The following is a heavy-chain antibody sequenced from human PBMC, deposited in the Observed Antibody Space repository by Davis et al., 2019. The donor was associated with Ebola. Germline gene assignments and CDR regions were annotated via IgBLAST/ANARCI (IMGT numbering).Heavy chain of an antibody. CDR1: GFTFSSYS. CDR3: TSGNNWNDDY. Sequence: GESLKISCAASGFTFSSYSMNWVRQAPGKGLEWVSSISSSSIYIYYADSVKGRFTISRDNAKNSLYLQMNSLKTEDTAVYYCTSGNNWNDDYWGQGTLVTVSS. CDR2: ISSSSIYI. D-gene: IGHD1-20*01. J-gene: IGHJ4*02. V-gene: IGHV3-21*04.